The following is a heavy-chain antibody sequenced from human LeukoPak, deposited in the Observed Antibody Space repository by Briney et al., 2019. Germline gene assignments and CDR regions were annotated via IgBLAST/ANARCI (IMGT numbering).Heavy chain of an antibody. D-gene: IGHD2-2*01. V-gene: IGHV1-69*01. CDR1: GGTFSSHA. CDR3: ASPLGYCSSTSCPWGRFGLF. J-gene: IGHJ4*02. Sequence: GASVKVSCKASGGTFSSHAISWVRQAPGQGLEWMGGIIPIFGTANYAQKFQGRVTITADESTSTAYMELSSLRSEDTAVYYCASPLGYCSSTSCPWGRFGLFWGQGTLVTVSS. CDR2: IIPIFGTA.